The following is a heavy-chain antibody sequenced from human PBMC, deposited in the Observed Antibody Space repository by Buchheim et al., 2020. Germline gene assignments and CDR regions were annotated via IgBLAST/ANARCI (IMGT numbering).Heavy chain of an antibody. D-gene: IGHD4-17*01. CDR1: GFTFSSYA. V-gene: IGHV3-30*04. CDR3: ARDGGGYGDYSAGY. J-gene: IGHJ4*02. CDR2: ISYDGSNK. Sequence: QVQLVESGGGVVQPGRSLRLSCAASGFTFSSYAMHWVRQAPGKGLEWVAVISYDGSNKYYADSVKGRFTIYRDNSKNTLYLQMNSLRAEDTAVYYCARDGGGYGDYSAGYWGQGTL.